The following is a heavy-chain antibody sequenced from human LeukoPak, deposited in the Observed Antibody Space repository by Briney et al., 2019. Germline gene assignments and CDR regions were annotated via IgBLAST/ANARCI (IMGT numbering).Heavy chain of an antibody. CDR2: IYTSGST. Sequence: SETLSLTCTVSGGSISSGSYYWSWIRQPAGKGLEWIGRIYTSGSTNYNPSLKSRVTISVDTSKNQFSLKLSSVTAADTAVYYCARDRYNWFDPWSQGTLVTVSS. CDR3: ARDRYNWFDP. J-gene: IGHJ5*02. CDR1: GGSISSGSYY. D-gene: IGHD1-14*01. V-gene: IGHV4-61*02.